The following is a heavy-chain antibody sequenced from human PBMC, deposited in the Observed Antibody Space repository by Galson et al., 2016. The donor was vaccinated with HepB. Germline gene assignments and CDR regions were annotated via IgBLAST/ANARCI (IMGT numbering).Heavy chain of an antibody. D-gene: IGHD1-26*01. CDR1: GFTFSDYG. J-gene: IGHJ5*02. CDR2: ISEDGNIK. CDR3: AKDPSVVTAGGRWFDP. V-gene: IGHV3-30*18. Sequence: LRLSCAASGFTFSDYGMHWIRQAPGKGLEWVTVISEDGNIKHYADSVKGRFTVSRDNSRSTLYLQMNSLRVEDTAVYYCAKDPSVVTAGGRWFDPWGQGTLVTVSS.